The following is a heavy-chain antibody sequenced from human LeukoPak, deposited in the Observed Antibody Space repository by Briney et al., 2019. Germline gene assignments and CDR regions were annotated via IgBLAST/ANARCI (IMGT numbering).Heavy chain of an antibody. CDR3: ARDYCSHYDFWSGYYTCGARYYFDY. V-gene: IGHV3-21*01. CDR2: ISSSSSYI. CDR1: GFTFSSYS. Sequence: PEGSLRLSCAASGFTFSSYSMNWVRQAPGKGLEWVSSISSSSSYIYYADSVKGRFTISRDNAKNSLYLQMNSLRAEDTAVYYCARDYCSHYDFWSGYYTCGARYYFDYWGQGTLVTVSS. J-gene: IGHJ4*02. D-gene: IGHD3-3*01.